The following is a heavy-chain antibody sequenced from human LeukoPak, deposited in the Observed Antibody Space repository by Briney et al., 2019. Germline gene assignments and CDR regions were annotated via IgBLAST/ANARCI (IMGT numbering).Heavy chain of an antibody. V-gene: IGHV1-69*04. D-gene: IGHD3-22*01. J-gene: IGHJ4*02. CDR3: ARDRWLQGYYFDY. Sequence: ASVKVSCKASGGTFSSYAISWXXQAPGQGLEXXXRIIPILGIANYAQKFQGRVTITADKSTSTAYMELSSLRSEDTAVYYCARDRWLQGYYFDYWGQGTLVTVSS. CDR1: GGTFSSYA. CDR2: IIPILGIA.